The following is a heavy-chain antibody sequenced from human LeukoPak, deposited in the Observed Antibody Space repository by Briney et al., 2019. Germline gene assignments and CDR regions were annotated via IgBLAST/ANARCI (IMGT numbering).Heavy chain of an antibody. Sequence: GGSLRLSCAASGFTFSDYTMNWVRQAPGKGLEWVSYIDLSGSVLYYVDSVKGRFTISRDNAKNSLYLQMNSLRAEDTGVYYCASGPPLFDPWGQGTLVDVTS. CDR3: ASGPPLFDP. V-gene: IGHV3-48*04. J-gene: IGHJ5*02. CDR2: IDLSGSVL. CDR1: GFTFSDYT.